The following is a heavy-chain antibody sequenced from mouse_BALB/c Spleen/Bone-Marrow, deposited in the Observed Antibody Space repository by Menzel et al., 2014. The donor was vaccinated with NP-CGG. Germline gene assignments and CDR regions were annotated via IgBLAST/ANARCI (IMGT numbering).Heavy chain of an antibody. V-gene: IGHV1-20*02. D-gene: IGHD1-1*01. CDR2: INPYNGDT. Sequence: EVMLVESGPELVKPGASVKISCKASGHSFTGYFMNWVMQSHGKSLEWIGRINPYNGDTFYNQKFKGKATLTVDKSSSTAHMELRSLASEDSAVYYCARSGYYGSSYFDYWGQGTTLTVSS. CDR1: GHSFTGYF. CDR3: ARSGYYGSSYFDY. J-gene: IGHJ2*01.